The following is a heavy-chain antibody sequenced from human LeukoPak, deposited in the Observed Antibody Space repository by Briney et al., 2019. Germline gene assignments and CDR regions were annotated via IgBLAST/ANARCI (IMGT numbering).Heavy chain of an antibody. J-gene: IGHJ4*02. CDR3: ASEGDIVVVPAVYYFDY. Sequence: ASVKVSCTASGYTFTSYAMNGVRQAPGQGLEWMGWINTNTGNPTYAQGFTGRFVFSLDTSVSTAYLQISSLKAEDTAVYYCASEGDIVVVPAVYYFDYWGQGTLVTVSS. V-gene: IGHV7-4-1*02. D-gene: IGHD2-2*01. CDR2: INTNTGNP. CDR1: GYTFTSYA.